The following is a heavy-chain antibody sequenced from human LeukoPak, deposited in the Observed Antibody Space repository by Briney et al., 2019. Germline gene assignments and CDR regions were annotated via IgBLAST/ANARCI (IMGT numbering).Heavy chain of an antibody. D-gene: IGHD4-23*01. V-gene: IGHV4-34*01. Sequence: SETLSLTCAVYGGSFSGYYWSWIRQPPGKGLEWIGEINHSGSANYNPSLKSRVTISVDTSKNQFSLKLSSVTAADTAVYYCARVGPTVASFDYWGQGTLVTVSS. CDR2: INHSGSA. J-gene: IGHJ4*02. CDR1: GGSFSGYY. CDR3: ARVGPTVASFDY.